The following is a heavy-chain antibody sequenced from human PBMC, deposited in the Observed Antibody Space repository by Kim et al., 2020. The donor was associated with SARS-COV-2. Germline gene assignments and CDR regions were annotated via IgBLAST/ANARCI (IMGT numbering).Heavy chain of an antibody. V-gene: IGHV3-21*01. Sequence: GGSLRLSCVAYGFIFSSYSMNWIRQAPGKGLEWDSSVGRRPGYFYNAEPVKGRFTGSSDNAKNFLYLQINSLRADDTGVYFCATPSGVWGKGTTV. CDR1: GFIFSSYS. D-gene: IGHD3-10*01. J-gene: IGHJ6*03. CDR3: ATPSGV. CDR2: VGRRPGYF.